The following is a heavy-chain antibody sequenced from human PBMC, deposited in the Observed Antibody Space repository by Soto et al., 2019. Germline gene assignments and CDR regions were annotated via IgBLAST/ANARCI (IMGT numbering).Heavy chain of an antibody. V-gene: IGHV2-26*01. CDR3: ARIELLTAGGDY. CDR2: IFSNDEK. CDR1: GFSLSNARMG. J-gene: IGHJ4*02. D-gene: IGHD3-16*01. Sequence: QVTLKESGPVLVKPTETLTLTCTVSGFSLSNARMGVSWIRQPPGKALEWLAHIFSNDEKSYSTALKSRLTITKDTAKSQVVLTMTNMDPVATATYYRARIELLTAGGDYWGQGTLVTVSS.